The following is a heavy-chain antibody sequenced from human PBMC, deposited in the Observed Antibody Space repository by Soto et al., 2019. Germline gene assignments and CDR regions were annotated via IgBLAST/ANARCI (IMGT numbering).Heavy chain of an antibody. CDR2: ISYDGSNK. J-gene: IGHJ6*03. D-gene: IGHD2-2*01. Sequence: GGSLRLSCAASGFTFSSYGMHWVRQAPGKGLEWVAVISYDGSNKYYADSVKGRFTISRDNSKNTLYLQMNSLRAEDTAVYYCAKAWAGDCSSTSCQYYYYYYMDVWGKGTTVTVSS. CDR3: AKAWAGDCSSTSCQYYYYYYMDV. CDR1: GFTFSSYG. V-gene: IGHV3-30*18.